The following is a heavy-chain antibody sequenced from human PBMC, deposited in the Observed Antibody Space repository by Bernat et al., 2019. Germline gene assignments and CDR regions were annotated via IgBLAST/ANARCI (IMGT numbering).Heavy chain of an antibody. J-gene: IGHJ6*03. Sequence: QVHLEQSATEVKKPGASVKVSCEASGYTFANYYIHWVRQAPGQGLEWMGTVNPGGGGTTHALKFQGRVTMTRDTSTSTAYMELSSLTSEDTAVYYCARDLYAVTTRLYNYYYMAVWGKGTTVTVSS. CDR1: GYTFANYY. D-gene: IGHD4-11*01. V-gene: IGHV1-46*01. CDR2: VNPGGGGT. CDR3: ARDLYAVTTRLYNYYYMAV.